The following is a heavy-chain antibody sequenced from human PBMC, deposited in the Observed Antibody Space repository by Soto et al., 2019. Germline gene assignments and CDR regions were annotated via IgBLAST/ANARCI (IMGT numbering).Heavy chain of an antibody. J-gene: IGHJ6*02. V-gene: IGHV3-30*18. CDR2: ISFDGSRI. CDR1: EFTFSRFG. Sequence: QGQLVESGGGVVQPGRSLTLSCEASEFTFSRFGMHWVGRAQGKGLGWVALISFDGSRIFFKNTVKDRFTISRDNSKNTLFLQINNLRAEDTAVYYCAKDVSVIVPIEKLNLFYYYGMDVWGQGTTVPVSS. CDR3: AKDVSVIVPIEKLNLFYYYGMDV. D-gene: IGHD2-2*01.